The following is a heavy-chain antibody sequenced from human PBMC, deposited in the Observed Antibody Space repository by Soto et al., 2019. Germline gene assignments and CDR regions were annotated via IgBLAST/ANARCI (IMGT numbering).Heavy chain of an antibody. CDR1: GFTFSIYG. Sequence: QVQLVESGGGVVQPGRSLRLSCAASGFTFSIYGMHWVRQAPGKGLEWVAVIWPDGINKYYAESVKGRFTISRDNSKNTLYLEMNSRRVEDTALYYCASWGEMAAEYWGQGTLVTVSS. V-gene: IGHV3-33*01. J-gene: IGHJ4*02. CDR3: ASWGEMAAEY. CDR2: IWPDGINK. D-gene: IGHD7-27*01.